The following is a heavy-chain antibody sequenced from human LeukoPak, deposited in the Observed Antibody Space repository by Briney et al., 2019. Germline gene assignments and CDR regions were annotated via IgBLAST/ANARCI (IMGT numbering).Heavy chain of an antibody. D-gene: IGHD4-17*01. V-gene: IGHV1-69*04. CDR1: GGTFSSYA. CDR2: IIPILGIA. Sequence: SVKVSCKASGGTFSSYAISWVRQAPGQGLEWMGRIIPILGIANYAQKFQGRVTITADKSTSTAYMELSSLRSEDTAVYYCARDLGVSDDYGDRGPTPYYFDYWGQGTLVTVSS. J-gene: IGHJ4*02. CDR3: ARDLGVSDDYGDRGPTPYYFDY.